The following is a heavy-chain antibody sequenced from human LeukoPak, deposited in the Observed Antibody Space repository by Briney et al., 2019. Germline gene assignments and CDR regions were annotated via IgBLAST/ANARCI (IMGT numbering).Heavy chain of an antibody. Sequence: GSLRLSCAASGFSFSTYAMSWIRQPPGKGLEWIGEINHSGSTNYNPSLKSRVTISVDTSKNQFSLKLSSVTAADTAVYYCASIVPAAIPYWGQGTLVTVSS. CDR1: GFSFSTYA. CDR2: INHSGST. CDR3: ASIVPAAIPY. J-gene: IGHJ4*02. V-gene: IGHV4-34*01. D-gene: IGHD2-2*01.